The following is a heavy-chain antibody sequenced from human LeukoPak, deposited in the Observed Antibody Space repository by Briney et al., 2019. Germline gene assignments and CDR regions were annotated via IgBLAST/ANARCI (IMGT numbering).Heavy chain of an antibody. CDR1: GYTFTSYG. J-gene: IGHJ4*02. CDR3: ARDLPNYYGSGSYYSN. Sequence: ASVKVSCKASGYTFTSYGISWVRQAPGQGLEWMGWISAYNGNTNYAQKLQGRVTMTTDTTTSTAYMELRSLRSDDTAVYYCARDLPNYYGSGSYYSNWGQGTLVIVSS. V-gene: IGHV1-18*01. CDR2: ISAYNGNT. D-gene: IGHD3-10*01.